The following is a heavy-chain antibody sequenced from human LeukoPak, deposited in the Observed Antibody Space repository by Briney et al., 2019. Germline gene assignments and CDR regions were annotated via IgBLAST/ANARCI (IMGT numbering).Heavy chain of an antibody. V-gene: IGHV3-49*04. CDR1: GFTFGGHT. Sequence: PGRSLRLSCTTSGFTFGGHTMHWVRQAPGKGLEWVGFIEASSHGGTTEYAASVKGRFTISRDDSKSIAHLQMNSLKTEDTAVYYCTRDPRDTYSWYYFDYWGQGTLVTVSS. D-gene: IGHD6-13*01. J-gene: IGHJ4*02. CDR3: TRDPRDTYSWYYFDY. CDR2: IEASSHGGTT.